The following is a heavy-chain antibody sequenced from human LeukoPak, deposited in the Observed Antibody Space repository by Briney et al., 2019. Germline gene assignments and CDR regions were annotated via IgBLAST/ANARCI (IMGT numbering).Heavy chain of an antibody. Sequence: ASVKVSCKASGYTYTGYYMHWVRQAPGQGLEWMGWINPNSGGTNYAQKFQGRVTMTRDTSISTAYMELSRLRSDDTAVYYCARDCRFPSCSHGGDAFDIWGQGTMVTVSS. J-gene: IGHJ3*02. D-gene: IGHD2-2*01. CDR3: ARDCRFPSCSHGGDAFDI. CDR2: INPNSGGT. V-gene: IGHV1-2*02. CDR1: GYTYTGYY.